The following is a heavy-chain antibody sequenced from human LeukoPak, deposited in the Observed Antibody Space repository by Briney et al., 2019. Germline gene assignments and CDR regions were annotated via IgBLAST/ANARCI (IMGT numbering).Heavy chain of an antibody. CDR1: GGSISSSNF. CDR3: ARSEPSFYFDS. J-gene: IGHJ4*02. Sequence: SGTLSLTCAVSGGSISSSNFWSWVRQPPGKGLEWIGEIYHSGSTNYDPSLKSRVTISVDKSKNQFSLLLSSVTAADTAVYYCARSEPSFYFDSWGQGTLVTVSS. V-gene: IGHV4-4*02. CDR2: IYHSGST.